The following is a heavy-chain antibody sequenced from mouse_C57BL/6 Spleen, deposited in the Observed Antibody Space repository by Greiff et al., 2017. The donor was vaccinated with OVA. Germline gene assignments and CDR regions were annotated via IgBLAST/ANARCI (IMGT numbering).Heavy chain of an antibody. Sequence: VQLQQSGPELVKPGASVKIPCKASGYTFTDYNMDWVKQSHGKSLEWIGDINPNNGGTIYNQKFKGKATLTVDKSSSTAYMELRSLTSEDTAVYYCARPLYSYYAMDDWGQGTSVTVSS. CDR2: INPNNGGT. CDR1: GYTFTDYN. V-gene: IGHV1-18*01. CDR3: ARPLYSYYAMDD. J-gene: IGHJ4*01. D-gene: IGHD2-12*01.